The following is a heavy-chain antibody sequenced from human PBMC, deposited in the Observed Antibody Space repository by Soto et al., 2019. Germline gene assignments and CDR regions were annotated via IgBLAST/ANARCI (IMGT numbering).Heavy chain of an antibody. CDR1: GFTFSSYA. CDR2: ISGSGGST. V-gene: IGHV3-23*01. D-gene: IGHD3-3*01. CDR3: AKGPYYDFWSGYFGY. J-gene: IGHJ4*02. Sequence: GGSLRLSCAASGFTFSSYAMSWVRQAPGKGLEWVSAISGSGGSTYYADSVKGRFTISGDNSKNTLYLQMNSLRAEDTAVYYCAKGPYYDFWSGYFGYWGQGTLVTVSS.